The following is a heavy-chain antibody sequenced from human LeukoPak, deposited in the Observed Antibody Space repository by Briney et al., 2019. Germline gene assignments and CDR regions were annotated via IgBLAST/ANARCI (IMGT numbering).Heavy chain of an antibody. CDR2: IGSAGGGI. Sequence: GGSLRLSCTASKFTFMNYAMHWVRQAPGKGLEWLSTIGSAGGGIFYADSVKGRFTISRDNSKSTLFLQMDSLRVEDTALYYCAKRGEVSTYYYFESWGQGALVTVSS. J-gene: IGHJ4*02. D-gene: IGHD2/OR15-2a*01. CDR1: KFTFMNYA. V-gene: IGHV3-23*01. CDR3: AKRGEVSTYYYFES.